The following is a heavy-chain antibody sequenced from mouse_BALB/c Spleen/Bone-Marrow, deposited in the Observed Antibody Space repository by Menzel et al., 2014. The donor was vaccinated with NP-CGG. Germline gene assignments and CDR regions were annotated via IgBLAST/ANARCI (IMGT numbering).Heavy chain of an antibody. J-gene: IGHJ2*01. V-gene: IGHV1-11*01. CDR3: GRGEFFDY. CDR2: IYPVSGGT. Sequence: QLQESGAELASPGASVTLSCKASGYTFTDHIMNWVKKRPGQGLEWIGRIYPVSGGTNYNQKFMGKATFTVDRSSSTVYMVLTSQTSEVHAVEYCGRGEFFDYWGQGTTLTVSS. CDR1: GYTFTDHI.